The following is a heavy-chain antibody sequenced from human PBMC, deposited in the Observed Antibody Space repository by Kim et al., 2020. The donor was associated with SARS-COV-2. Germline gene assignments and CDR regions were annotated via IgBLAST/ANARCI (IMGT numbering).Heavy chain of an antibody. V-gene: IGHV4-39*07. J-gene: IGHJ4*01. D-gene: IGHD3-22*01. CDR3: VREVDSSGYHFDY. CDR1: GGSISSSSYY. Sequence: SETLSLTCTVSGGSISSSSYYWGWIRQPPGKGLEWIGSIYYSGSTYYNPSLKSRVTISVDTSKNQFSLKLSSVTAADTAVYYCVREVDSSGYHFDYWGQGTLVTVSS. CDR2: IYYSGST.